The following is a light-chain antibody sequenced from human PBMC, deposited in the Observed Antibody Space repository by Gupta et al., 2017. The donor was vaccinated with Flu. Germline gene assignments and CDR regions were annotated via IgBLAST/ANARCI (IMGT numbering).Light chain of an antibody. CDR1: QNIFYSSNNKNN. V-gene: IGKV4-1*01. J-gene: IGKJ1*01. Sequence: SLGERATINCRSSQNIFYSSNNKNNLAWYRQKPGQPPELLITWASTRESGVPDRFSGGGSGTDFTLTISSLQTEDVAVYYCQQYDSSPRTFGQGTRVEIK. CDR2: WAS. CDR3: QQYDSSPRT.